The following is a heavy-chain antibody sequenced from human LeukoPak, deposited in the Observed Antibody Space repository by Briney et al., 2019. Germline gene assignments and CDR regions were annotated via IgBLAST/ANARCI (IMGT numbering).Heavy chain of an antibody. J-gene: IGHJ6*03. CDR1: GYTFTGYY. CDR3: ARSAGEGYYYYMDV. CDR2: INPNSGDA. Sequence: ASVKVSCKASGYTFTGYYMHWVRQAPGQGLEWMGWINPNSGDANYAQKFQGRVTMTRDTSISTAYMELSRLTSDDTAVYYCARSAGEGYYYYMDVWGKGTTVTVSS. V-gene: IGHV1-2*02. D-gene: IGHD1-14*01.